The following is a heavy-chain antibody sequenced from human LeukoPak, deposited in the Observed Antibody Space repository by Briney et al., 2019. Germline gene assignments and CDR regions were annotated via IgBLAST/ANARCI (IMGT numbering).Heavy chain of an antibody. V-gene: IGHV3-30*02. J-gene: IGHJ3*02. D-gene: IGHD1-26*01. CDR1: GFTFSSYG. Sequence: GGSLRLSCAASGFTFSSYGMHWVRQAPGKGLEWVAFIRYDGGNKYYADSVKGRFTISRDNSKNTLYLQMNSLRAEDTAVYYCARRCGSGSSPGAFDIWGQGTMVTVSS. CDR2: IRYDGGNK. CDR3: ARRCGSGSSPGAFDI.